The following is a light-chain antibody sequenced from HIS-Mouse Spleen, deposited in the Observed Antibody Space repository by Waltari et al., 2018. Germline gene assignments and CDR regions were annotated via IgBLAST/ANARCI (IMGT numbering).Light chain of an antibody. V-gene: IGLV2-14*03. J-gene: IGLJ3*02. CDR2: DVS. Sequence: QSALTQPASVSGFPGQSTTISCHGTSSDVGGHNYVPRYQQHPGKAPKLMIYDVSNRPSGVSNRFSGSKSGNTASLTISGLQAEDEADYYCSSYTSSSTRVFGGGTKLTVL. CDR3: SSYTSSSTRV. CDR1: SSDVGGHNY.